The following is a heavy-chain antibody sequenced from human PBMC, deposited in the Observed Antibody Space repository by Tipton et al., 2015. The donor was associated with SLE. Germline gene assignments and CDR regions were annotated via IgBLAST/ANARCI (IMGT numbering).Heavy chain of an antibody. CDR3: VRDSSGMGYYWFDP. V-gene: IGHV4-59*01. D-gene: IGHD3-22*01. Sequence: TLSLTCSVSDGSITSYYWSWIRQPPGKGLEWIGYIYYSGTTKYNPSLKSRVTISLDSSKSQFSLRLSSVTAADTAIYYCVRDSSGMGYYWFDPWGQGPLVTVSS. CDR2: IYYSGTT. J-gene: IGHJ5*02. CDR1: DGSITSYY.